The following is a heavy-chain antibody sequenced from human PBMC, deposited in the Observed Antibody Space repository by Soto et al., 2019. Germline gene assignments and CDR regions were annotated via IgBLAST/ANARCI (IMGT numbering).Heavy chain of an antibody. CDR1: GFTFSSYN. CDR3: ARDSRNYFYSMDV. Sequence: EVQLVESGGGLVQPGGSLRLSCAASGFTFSSYNMNWVRQAPGKGLEWSSDISLSSSTIFYADSVKGRFTISRDNAKNSLYLQMNSLRAEDTAVYYCARDSRNYFYSMDVWSKGTTVTVSS. J-gene: IGHJ6*03. V-gene: IGHV3-48*01. CDR2: ISLSSSTI.